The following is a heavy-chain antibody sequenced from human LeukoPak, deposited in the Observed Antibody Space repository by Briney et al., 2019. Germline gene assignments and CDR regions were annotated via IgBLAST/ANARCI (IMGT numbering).Heavy chain of an antibody. D-gene: IGHD6-13*01. V-gene: IGHV4-39*07. J-gene: IGHJ5*02. Sequence: PSETLSLTCTVSGGSISSSSFFWGWIRQPPGKGLEYIGNIYYSGTTYYNPSLKSRVSISVDTSKNQFSLKLNSVTAADTAVYYCARDVFIAAAATSWFDPWGQGTLVTVSS. CDR3: ARDVFIAAAATSWFDP. CDR2: IYYSGTT. CDR1: GGSISSSSFF.